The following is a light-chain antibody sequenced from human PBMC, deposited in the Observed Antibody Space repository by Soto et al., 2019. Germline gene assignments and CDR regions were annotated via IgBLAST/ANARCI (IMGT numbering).Light chain of an antibody. J-gene: IGKJ1*01. V-gene: IGKV3-20*01. CDR2: GAS. Sequence: EIVFTQSPSTLSLSPGKRATLACRSSQSVSSNYLAWYQQKPGQAPRLLIFGASNRATGIPARFSGSGSGTDFTLTITGLEPEDFAVYFCLRYSSSQWTFGQGTKVDIK. CDR3: LRYSSSQWT. CDR1: QSVSSNY.